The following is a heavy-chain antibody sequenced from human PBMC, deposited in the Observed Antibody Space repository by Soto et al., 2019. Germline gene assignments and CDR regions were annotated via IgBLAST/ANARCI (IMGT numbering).Heavy chain of an antibody. D-gene: IGHD2-8*01. J-gene: IGHJ2*01. Sequence: QVQLQESGPGLVKPSETLSLTCTVSGDFISNFYWSWIRQPAGKGLQSLGRISASGRSNYNPNLQSRVAMSLDTSKNQFSLRLTSLSAADTAVYFCARGMGRYFDLWGRVTLVTVFS. CDR2: ISASGRS. CDR3: ARGMGRYFDL. V-gene: IGHV4-4*07. CDR1: GDFISNFY.